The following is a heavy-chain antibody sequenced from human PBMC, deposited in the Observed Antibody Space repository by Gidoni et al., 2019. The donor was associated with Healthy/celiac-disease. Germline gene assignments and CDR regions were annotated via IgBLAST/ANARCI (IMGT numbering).Heavy chain of an antibody. CDR1: GFTFSSYA. CDR3: AKGGDYGDYYFDY. J-gene: IGHJ4*02. D-gene: IGHD4-17*01. Sequence: EVQLFESGGGLVQPGGSLRLSCAASGFTFSSYAMRWVRQAPGKGLEWVSAISGSGGSTYYADSVKGRFTISRDNSKNTLYLQMNSLRAEDTAVYDCAKGGDYGDYYFDYWGQGTLVTVSS. V-gene: IGHV3-23*01. CDR2: ISGSGGST.